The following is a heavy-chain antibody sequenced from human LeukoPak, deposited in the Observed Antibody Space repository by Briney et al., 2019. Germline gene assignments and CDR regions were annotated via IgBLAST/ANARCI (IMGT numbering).Heavy chain of an antibody. J-gene: IGHJ6*02. CDR1: GFTFSSYV. D-gene: IGHD5-18*01. CDR2: ISYDGSNK. CDR3: AKDRVEGYGYFYGMDV. Sequence: PGGSLRLSCAASGFTFSSYVMHWVRQAPGKGLEWVTVISYDGSNKYYADSVKGRFTISRDNSKNTLYLQMNSLRAEDTAVYYCAKDRVEGYGYFYGMDVWGQGTTVTVSS. V-gene: IGHV3-30*18.